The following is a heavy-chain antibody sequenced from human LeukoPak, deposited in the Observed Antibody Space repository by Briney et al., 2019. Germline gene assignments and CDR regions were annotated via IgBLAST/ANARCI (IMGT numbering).Heavy chain of an antibody. CDR3: ATSMVRAVVITVNDAFDI. V-gene: IGHV1-18*04. Sequence: ASVKVSCKSSRYTFSGHYIHWVRQAPGQGLEWMGWISAYNGNTNYAQKLQGRVTMTTDTSTSTAYMELRSLRSDDTAVYYCATSMVRAVVITVNDAFDIWGQGTMVTVSS. D-gene: IGHD3-22*01. J-gene: IGHJ3*02. CDR1: RYTFSGHY. CDR2: ISAYNGNT.